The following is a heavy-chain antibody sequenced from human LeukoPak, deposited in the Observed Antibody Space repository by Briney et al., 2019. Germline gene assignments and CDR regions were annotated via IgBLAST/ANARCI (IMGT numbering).Heavy chain of an antibody. CDR2: IKQDGSEK. D-gene: IGHD3-10*01. CDR3: AASITMFDY. J-gene: IGHJ4*02. Sequence: PGGSLRLSCAASGFSFRSYWITWVRQAPGKGLEWVANIKQDGSEKYYVDSVKGRFTISRDNAKNSLYPQMNSLRAEDTAVYYCAASITMFDYWGQGTLVTVSS. V-gene: IGHV3-7*02. CDR1: GFSFRSYW.